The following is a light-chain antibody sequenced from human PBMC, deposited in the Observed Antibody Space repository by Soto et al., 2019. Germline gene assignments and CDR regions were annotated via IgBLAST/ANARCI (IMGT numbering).Light chain of an antibody. CDR1: SSNIGAGYD. V-gene: IGLV1-40*01. CDR3: QSYDRSLSRV. Sequence: QAVVTQPPSVSGAPGQRVTISCTGSSSNIGAGYDVHWYQQLPGTAPKLLIYGNSNRPSGVPDRFSGSKSGTSASLAITGLQAEDEADYYCQSYDRSLSRVFGGGTKLTVL. J-gene: IGLJ2*01. CDR2: GNS.